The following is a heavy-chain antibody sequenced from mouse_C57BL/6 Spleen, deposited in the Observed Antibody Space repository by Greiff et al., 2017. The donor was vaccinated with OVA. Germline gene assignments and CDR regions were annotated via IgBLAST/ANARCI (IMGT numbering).Heavy chain of an antibody. V-gene: IGHV2-9-1*01. CDR2: IWTGGGT. CDR3: ARNYYGSSYQYWYFDV. CDR1: GFSLTSYA. J-gene: IGHJ1*03. Sequence: QVQLKQSGPGLVAPSQSLSITCTVSGFSLTSYAISWVRQPPGKGLEWLGVIWTGGGTNYNSALKSRLSISKDNSKSQVFLKKNSLQTDDTARYYCARNYYGSSYQYWYFDVWGTGTTVTVSS. D-gene: IGHD1-1*01.